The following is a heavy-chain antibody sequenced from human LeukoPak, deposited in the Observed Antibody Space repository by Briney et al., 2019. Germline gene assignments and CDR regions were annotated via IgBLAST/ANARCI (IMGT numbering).Heavy chain of an antibody. V-gene: IGHV3-30*02. CDR2: IRYDGSNK. J-gene: IGHJ4*02. D-gene: IGHD5-12*01. CDR1: GFTFGDYA. CDR3: ARDEVDIVATIPGY. Sequence: PGRSLRLSCTVSGFTFGDYALNWVRQAPGKGLEWVAFIRYDGSNKYYADSVKGRFTISRDNSKNTLYLQMNSLRAEDTAVYYCARDEVDIVATIPGYWGQGTLVTVSS.